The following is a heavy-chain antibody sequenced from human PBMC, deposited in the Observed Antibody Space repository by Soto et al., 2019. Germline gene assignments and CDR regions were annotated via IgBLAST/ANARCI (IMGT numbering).Heavy chain of an antibody. V-gene: IGHV5-10-1*01. CDR1: GYSFTSYW. Sequence: GESLKICCKGSGYSFTSYWINWVRQMRGKGLEWMGRADPSDSYTNYSPSFQGHVTISADKSISTAYLQWSSLKASDTAMYYCAREVGYYGMDVWGQGTTVTVSS. CDR3: AREVGYYGMDV. J-gene: IGHJ6*02. D-gene: IGHD2-2*01. CDR2: ADPSDSYT.